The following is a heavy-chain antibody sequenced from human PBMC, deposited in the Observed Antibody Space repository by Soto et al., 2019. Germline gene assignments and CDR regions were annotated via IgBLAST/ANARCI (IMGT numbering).Heavy chain of an antibody. CDR2: ISGSGGRT. V-gene: IGHV3-23*01. J-gene: IGHJ4*02. D-gene: IGHD1-1*01. Sequence: GGSLRLSCAASGFTFSGYDMSWVRQAPGRGLEWVSDISGSGGRTYYADSVKGRFTISRDNSKNTLYLQMNSLRAEDTAVYYCSKGPAFLQLKRRSCFHYWGQGTLVTVSS. CDR3: SKGPAFLQLKRRSCFHY. CDR1: GFTFSGYD.